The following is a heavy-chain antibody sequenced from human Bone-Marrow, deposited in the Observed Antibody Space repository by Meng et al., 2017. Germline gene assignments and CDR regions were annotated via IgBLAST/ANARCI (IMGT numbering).Heavy chain of an antibody. D-gene: IGHD4-17*01. J-gene: IGHJ4*02. CDR2: ISSSSYI. CDR1: GFTFSSYS. V-gene: IGHV3-21*04. Sequence: GESLKISCAASGFTFSSYSMNWVRQAPGKGLEWVSSISSSSYIYYADSVKGRFTISRDNSKNTLYLQMNSLRAEDTALYYCAKGTTTVTTRGVDYWGQGTLVTVSS. CDR3: AKGTTTVTTRGVDY.